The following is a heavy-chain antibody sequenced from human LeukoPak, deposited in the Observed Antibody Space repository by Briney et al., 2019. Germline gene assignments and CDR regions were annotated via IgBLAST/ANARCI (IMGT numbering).Heavy chain of an antibody. CDR2: ISSSSTTI. CDR3: SRDNYGDYVAVFDY. D-gene: IGHD4-17*01. J-gene: IGHJ4*02. Sequence: GGSLRLFCAASGFTFTSYSMNWVSQAPGKGLEWVSYISSSSTTIYYADSVKGRFTISRDNAKNSLYLQMNSLRDEDTAVYYCSRDNYGDYVAVFDYWGQGTLVTVSS. V-gene: IGHV3-48*02. CDR1: GFTFTSYS.